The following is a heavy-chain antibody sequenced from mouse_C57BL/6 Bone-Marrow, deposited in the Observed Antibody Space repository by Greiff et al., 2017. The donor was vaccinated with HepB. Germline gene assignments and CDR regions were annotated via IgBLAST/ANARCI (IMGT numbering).Heavy chain of an antibody. CDR1: GFTFTDYY. V-gene: IGHV7-3*01. D-gene: IGHD2-2*01. Sequence: EVKLMESGGGLVQPGGSLSLSCAASGFTFTDYYMSWVRQPPGKALEWLGFIRNKANGYTTEYSASVKGRFTISRDNSQSILYLQMNALRAEDSATYYCARYDRWLRRGNYAMDYWGQGTSVTVSS. J-gene: IGHJ4*01. CDR2: IRNKANGYTT. CDR3: ARYDRWLRRGNYAMDY.